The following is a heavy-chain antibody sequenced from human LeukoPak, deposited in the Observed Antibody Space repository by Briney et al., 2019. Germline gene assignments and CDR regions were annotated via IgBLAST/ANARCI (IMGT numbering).Heavy chain of an antibody. CDR3: ASSKSSSWYPFYFDF. CDR1: GYRFTSYW. CDR2: IYPGDSDT. J-gene: IGHJ4*02. Sequence: GESLKISCKGSGYRFTSYWIGWVRPMPGKGLEWMGIIYPGDSDTRYSPSFQGQVTISADKSFSTAYLQWSSLKASDTAIYYCASSKSSSWYPFYFDFWGQGTLVTVSS. V-gene: IGHV5-51*01. D-gene: IGHD6-13*01.